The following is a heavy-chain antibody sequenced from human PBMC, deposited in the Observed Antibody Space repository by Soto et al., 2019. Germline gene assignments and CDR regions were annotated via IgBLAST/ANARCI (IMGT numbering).Heavy chain of an antibody. V-gene: IGHV3-48*01. J-gene: IGHJ6*03. Sequence: PGGSLRLSCAASGFTFSSYSMNWVRQAPGKGLEWVSYISSSSSTIYYADSVKGRFTISRDNAKNSLYLQMNSLRAEDTAVYYCARDINVLRFLEWLPSSYYMDVWGKGTTVTVSS. D-gene: IGHD3-3*01. CDR1: GFTFSSYS. CDR2: ISSSSSTI. CDR3: ARDINVLRFLEWLPSSYYMDV.